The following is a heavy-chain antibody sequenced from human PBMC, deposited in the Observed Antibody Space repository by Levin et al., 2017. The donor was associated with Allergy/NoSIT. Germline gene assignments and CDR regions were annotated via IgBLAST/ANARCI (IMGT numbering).Heavy chain of an antibody. D-gene: IGHD4-11*01. V-gene: IGHV3-21*01. CDR1: GFTFSNYS. CDR2: ISSRSSNI. J-gene: IGHJ4*02. CDR3: ARDSTAVSSDY. Sequence: PEGSLRLSCPASGFTFSNYSMNWVRQAPGKGLEWVSSISSRSSNIYYADSVKGRFTISRDNAKNSLYLQMNSLRAEDTAVYYCARDSTAVSSDYWGQGTLVTVSS.